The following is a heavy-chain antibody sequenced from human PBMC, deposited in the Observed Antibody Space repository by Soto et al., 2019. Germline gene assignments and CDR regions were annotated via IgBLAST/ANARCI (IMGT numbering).Heavy chain of an antibody. CDR3: AKKVPGIAESRVDY. V-gene: IGHV3-30*18. Sequence: GGSLRLSCAASGFTFSNFGMHWVRQAPGKGLEWVAVMSYDGSNKYYADSVKGRFTISRDNSKNTLYLQMNSLGTEDTAVYYCAKKVPGIAESRVDYWGQGTLVTVSS. J-gene: IGHJ4*02. D-gene: IGHD6-13*01. CDR2: MSYDGSNK. CDR1: GFTFSNFG.